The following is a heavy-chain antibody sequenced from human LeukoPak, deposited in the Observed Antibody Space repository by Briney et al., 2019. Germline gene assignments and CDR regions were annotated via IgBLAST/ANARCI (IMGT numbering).Heavy chain of an antibody. D-gene: IGHD1-14*01. CDR1: GYTFTGYY. V-gene: IGHV1-2*02. J-gene: IGHJ5*01. CDR3: ARGAHITRVEGGWFDS. Sequence: ASVKVSCKASGYTFTGYYIHWVRQTPGQGHEWVGWINPNSGGTNYAQKFQGRVIMARDTSISTAYMELSRLRSDDRAVLYCARGAHITRVEGGWFDSWGQGTLVTVSS. CDR2: INPNSGGT.